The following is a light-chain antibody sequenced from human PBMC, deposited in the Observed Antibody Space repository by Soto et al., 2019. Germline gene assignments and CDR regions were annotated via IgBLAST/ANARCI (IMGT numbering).Light chain of an antibody. CDR1: QSVSSSY. V-gene: IGKV3D-15*01. Sequence: EIVWTPSPGALSLSPGERAALSCIGSQSVSSSYLAWYQQKPGQAPRLLIYGASSRATGIPARFSGSGSGTQFTLTISSLQSEDFAVYYCQQYNNWPPAWTFGQGTKVAIK. J-gene: IGKJ1*01. CDR3: QQYNNWPPAWT. CDR2: GAS.